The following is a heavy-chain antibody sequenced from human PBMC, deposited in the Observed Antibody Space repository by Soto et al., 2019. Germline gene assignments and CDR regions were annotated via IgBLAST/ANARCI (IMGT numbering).Heavy chain of an antibody. J-gene: IGHJ3*02. CDR3: ARSIAVANDAFDI. D-gene: IGHD6-19*01. CDR2: IYPGDSDT. V-gene: IGHV5-51*01. CDR1: GYSFTSYW. Sequence: GESLKISCEGSGYSFTSYWIGWVRQMPGKGLEWMGIIYPGDSDTRYSPSFQGQVTISADKSISTAYLQWSSLKASDTAMYYCARSIAVANDAFDIWGQGTMVTVSS.